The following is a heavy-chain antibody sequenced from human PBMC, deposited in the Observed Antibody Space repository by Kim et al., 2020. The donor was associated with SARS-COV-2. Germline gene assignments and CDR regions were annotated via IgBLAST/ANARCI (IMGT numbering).Heavy chain of an antibody. D-gene: IGHD2-15*01. J-gene: IGHJ6*02. V-gene: IGHV3-23*01. CDR1: GFTFSSYA. Sequence: GGSLRLSCAASGFTFSSYAMSWVRQAPGKGLEWVSAISGSGGSTYYADSVKGRFTISRDNSKNTLYLQMNSLRADDTAVYYCAKDGCRVVVAATCGMDVWGQGTTVTVSS. CDR3: AKDGCRVVVAATCGMDV. CDR2: ISGSGGST.